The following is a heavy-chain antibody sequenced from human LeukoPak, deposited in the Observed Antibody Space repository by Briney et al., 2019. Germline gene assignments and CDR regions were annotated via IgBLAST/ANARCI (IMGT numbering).Heavy chain of an antibody. CDR3: ARDRRGYYYDSSGYYPGSYYMDV. D-gene: IGHD3-22*01. CDR1: GGSISSYQ. CDR2: IDTRGTT. J-gene: IGHJ6*03. V-gene: IGHV4-4*07. Sequence: SETLSLTCTVSGGSISSYQWSWVRQPAGKGLEWIGLIDTRGTTSYNPSLKSRVTISVDESKDDLSLKLTSVTAADTAVYYCARDRRGYYYDSSGYYPGSYYMDVWGRGTTVTVSS.